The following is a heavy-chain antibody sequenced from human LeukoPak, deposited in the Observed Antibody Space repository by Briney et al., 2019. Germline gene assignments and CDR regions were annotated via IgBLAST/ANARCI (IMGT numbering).Heavy chain of an antibody. V-gene: IGHV1-18*01. Sequence: GASVKVSCKASGYTFTSYGISWVRQAPGQGLEWMGWISAYNGNTNYAQKLQGRVTMTTDTSTSTAYMELSSLRSEDTAVYYCARAAAGPDLRYWGQGTLVTVSS. D-gene: IGHD6-13*01. CDR2: ISAYNGNT. CDR1: GYTFTSYG. CDR3: ARAAAGPDLRY. J-gene: IGHJ4*02.